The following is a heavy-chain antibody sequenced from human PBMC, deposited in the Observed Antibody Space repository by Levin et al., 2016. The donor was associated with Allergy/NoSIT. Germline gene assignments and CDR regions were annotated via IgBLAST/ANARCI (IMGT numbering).Heavy chain of an antibody. CDR2: IAVSGST. CDR1: GFTFNTND. V-gene: IGHV3-23*01. CDR3: AKGGWLEC. D-gene: IGHD6-19*01. Sequence: GGSLRLSCSASGFTFNTNDMTWVRQAPGKGLEWVSAIAVSGSTYYADSVKGRFTISRDNSKSTLYLQISSLRAEDTAVYYCAKGGWLECRGQGTLVTVSS. J-gene: IGHJ4*02.